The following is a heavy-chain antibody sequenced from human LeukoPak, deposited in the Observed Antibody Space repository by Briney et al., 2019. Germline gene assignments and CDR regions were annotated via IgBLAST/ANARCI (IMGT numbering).Heavy chain of an antibody. CDR3: AAGDNDSWSGYYGAPDF. D-gene: IGHD3-3*01. CDR1: GSIFSKSA. V-gene: IGHV1-58*02. J-gene: IGHJ4*02. Sequence: SMKVSCKGSGSIFSKSAIQWVRQARGQRLEWIGWIVVGSGSINYAQKLQERITITRDMSTSTAYMELSSLTSDDTAVYFCAAGDNDSWSGYYGAPDFWGQGTLVTVSS. CDR2: IVVGSGSI.